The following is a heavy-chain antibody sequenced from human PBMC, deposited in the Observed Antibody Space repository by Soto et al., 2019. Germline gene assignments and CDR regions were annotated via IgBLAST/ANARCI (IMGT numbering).Heavy chain of an antibody. D-gene: IGHD3-3*01. CDR1: GASVTGFY. CDR2: VFHSGSS. V-gene: IGHV4-59*02. J-gene: IGHJ4*02. CDR3: ARAPGLGVPNIDF. Sequence: SETLSLTCTVSGASVTGFYWSWIRQPPANGLEWIGYVFHSGSSNYNPSLKSRVTIKDDTSKRHISLRLPSATAADSAGYYCARAPGLGVPNIDFWGQGTLVTVSS.